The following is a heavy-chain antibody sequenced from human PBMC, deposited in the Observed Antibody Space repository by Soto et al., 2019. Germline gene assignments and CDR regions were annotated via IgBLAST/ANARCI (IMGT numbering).Heavy chain of an antibody. V-gene: IGHV3-30-3*01. Sequence: PGGSLRLSCAASGFTFSSYAMHWVRQAPGKGLEWVAVISYDGSNKYYADSVKGRFTISRDNSKNTLYLQMNSLRAEDTAVYYCARDGRVWEYYYYYGMDVWGQGTTVTVSS. CDR3: ARDGRVWEYYYYYGMDV. CDR1: GFTFSSYA. D-gene: IGHD1-26*01. CDR2: ISYDGSNK. J-gene: IGHJ6*02.